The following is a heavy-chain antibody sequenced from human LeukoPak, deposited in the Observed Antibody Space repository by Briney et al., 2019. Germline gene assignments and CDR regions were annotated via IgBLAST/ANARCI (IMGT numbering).Heavy chain of an antibody. CDR1: GYTFTGYY. Sequence: ASVKVSCKASGYTFTGYYMHWVRQAPGQGLEWMGWINPNSGGTNYAQKFQGWVTMTRDTSISTAYMELSRLRSDDTAVYYCARDRGDCSGGSCYDYWGQGTLVTVSS. D-gene: IGHD2-15*01. J-gene: IGHJ4*02. CDR2: INPNSGGT. V-gene: IGHV1-2*04. CDR3: ARDRGDCSGGSCYDY.